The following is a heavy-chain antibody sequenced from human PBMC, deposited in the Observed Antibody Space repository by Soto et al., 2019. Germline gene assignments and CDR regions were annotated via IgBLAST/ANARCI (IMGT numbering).Heavy chain of an antibody. Sequence: GASVKVSCKASGCTFTGYYMHWVRQAPGQGLEWMGWINPNSGGTNYAQKFQGRVTMTRDTSISTAYMELSRLRSDDTAVYYCARDLEGYCSGGSCQAPYGDVRWFDPWGQGTLVTVSS. V-gene: IGHV1-2*02. CDR3: ARDLEGYCSGGSCQAPYGDVRWFDP. CDR1: GCTFTGYY. CDR2: INPNSGGT. D-gene: IGHD2-15*01. J-gene: IGHJ5*02.